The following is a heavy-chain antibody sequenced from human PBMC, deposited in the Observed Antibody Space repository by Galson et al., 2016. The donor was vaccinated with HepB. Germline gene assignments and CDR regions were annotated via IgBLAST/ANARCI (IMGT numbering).Heavy chain of an antibody. V-gene: IGHV2-70*01. Sequence: PALVTPTQTLTLTCTFSGFSLRTSGMCVSWIRQPPGKALEWLALIDWEDDKYYSTSLKSRLTISKDTSKNQVVLTMTNMDPVDTATYYCARIPYYYDTSGDDAFDIWGQGTMVTVSS. CDR1: GFSLRTSGMC. J-gene: IGHJ3*02. CDR2: IDWEDDK. CDR3: ARIPYYYDTSGDDAFDI. D-gene: IGHD3-22*01.